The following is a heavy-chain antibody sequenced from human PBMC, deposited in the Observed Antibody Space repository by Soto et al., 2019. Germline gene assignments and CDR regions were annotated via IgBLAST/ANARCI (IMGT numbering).Heavy chain of an antibody. V-gene: IGHV4-34*01. D-gene: IGHD1-20*01. J-gene: IGHJ6*03. Sequence: SETLSLTCAVYGGSFSGYYWSWIRQPPGKGLEWIGEINHSGSTNYNPSLKSRVTISVDTSKNQFSLKLSSVTAADTAVYYCARGLTGTGVHYMDAWGKGTTVTVSS. CDR1: GGSFSGYY. CDR2: INHSGST. CDR3: ARGLTGTGVHYMDA.